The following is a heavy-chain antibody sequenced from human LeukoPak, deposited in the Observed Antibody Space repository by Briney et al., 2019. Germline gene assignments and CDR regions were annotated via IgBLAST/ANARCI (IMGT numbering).Heavy chain of an antibody. Sequence: GGSLRLSCAASGFTFSSYAMSWVRQAPGKGLEWVSAISGSGGSTYYADSVKGRFTISRDNSKNTLYLQMNSLRAEDTAVYYCAKEAPGGYYDSSGYYPSPFEYWGQGTLVTVSS. CDR2: ISGSGGST. V-gene: IGHV3-23*01. CDR1: GFTFSSYA. D-gene: IGHD3-22*01. J-gene: IGHJ4*02. CDR3: AKEAPGGYYDSSGYYPSPFEY.